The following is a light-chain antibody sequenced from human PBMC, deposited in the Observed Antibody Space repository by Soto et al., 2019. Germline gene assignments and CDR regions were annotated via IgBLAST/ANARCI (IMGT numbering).Light chain of an antibody. CDR1: QSVSSY. V-gene: IGKV3-11*01. CDR2: DAS. CDR3: QQRSNWPPRYT. J-gene: IGKJ2*01. Sequence: EIVLTQSPATLSLSPGERATLSCRASQSVSSYLAWYQQKPGQAPRLLTYDASNRATGIPARFSGSGSGTDFNLTISSLEPEDFAVYYCQQRSNWPPRYTFGQGTKLEIK.